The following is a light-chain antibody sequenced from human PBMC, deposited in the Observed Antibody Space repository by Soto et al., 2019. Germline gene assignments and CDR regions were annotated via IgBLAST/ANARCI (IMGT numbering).Light chain of an antibody. Sequence: EIVMTQSPATLSVSPGERATLSCRASQSVSSKLAWYQQKPGQAPRLLIYGASTRATGIPARFSGSGSGTEFTLTISSLQSDDFATYYCQQYQSFSLTFGGGTRVEVK. CDR1: QSVSSK. V-gene: IGKV3-15*01. J-gene: IGKJ4*01. CDR3: QQYQSFSLT. CDR2: GAS.